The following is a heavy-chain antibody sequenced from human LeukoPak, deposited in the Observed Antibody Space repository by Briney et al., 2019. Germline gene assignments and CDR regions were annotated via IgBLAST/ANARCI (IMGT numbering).Heavy chain of an antibody. Sequence: PGGSLRLSCAASGFTFISYSMNWVRQAPGKGLEWVSSISSSSSYIYYADSVKGRFTISRDNAENSLYLQMNSLRAEDTAVYYCARVDYDVSTGYQNYFEFWGQGTLVTVSS. V-gene: IGHV3-21*01. J-gene: IGHJ4*02. CDR1: GFTFISYS. D-gene: IGHD3-9*01. CDR2: ISSSSSYI. CDR3: ARVDYDVSTGYQNYFEF.